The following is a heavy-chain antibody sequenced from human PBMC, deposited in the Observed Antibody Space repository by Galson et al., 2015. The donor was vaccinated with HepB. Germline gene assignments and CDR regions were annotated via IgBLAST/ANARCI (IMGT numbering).Heavy chain of an antibody. CDR3: ATGLIAASGTYFDL. V-gene: IGHV1-24*01. CDR1: GYTLTELS. D-gene: IGHD6-13*01. Sequence: SVKVSCKVSGYTLTELSMHWVRQAPGKGLEWMGGFDPENGETIYAQKFQGRVTMTEDTSTDTAYMDLSSLRSDDTAVYYCATGLIAASGTYFDLWGRGTLVTVSS. CDR2: FDPENGET. J-gene: IGHJ2*01.